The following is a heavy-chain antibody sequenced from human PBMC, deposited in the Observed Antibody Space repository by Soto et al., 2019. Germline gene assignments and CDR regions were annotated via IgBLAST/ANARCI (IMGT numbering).Heavy chain of an antibody. CDR2: IDWDDDK. CDR1: GFSLSTRGTC. D-gene: IGHD3-22*01. CDR3: ARIRRDFYDSSQVADY. Sequence: SGPRCEPTQALTLTCTFSGFSLSTRGTCVTWIRQPPGKALEWLALIDWDDDKYYSTSLKTRLTISKETSKNQVVLTMTNVDPVDTATYFCARIRRDFYDSSQVADYWGQGTLVTVSS. V-gene: IGHV2-70*01. J-gene: IGHJ4*02.